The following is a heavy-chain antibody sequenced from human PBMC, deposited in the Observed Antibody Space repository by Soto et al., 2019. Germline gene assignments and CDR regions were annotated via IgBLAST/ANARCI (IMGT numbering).Heavy chain of an antibody. CDR2: ISAYNGNT. D-gene: IGHD2-15*01. V-gene: IGHV1-18*01. J-gene: IGHJ5*02. CDR3: ARDFGGDCSGGSCYPNWFDP. Sequence: ASVKVSCKASGYTFTSYGISWVRQAPGQGLEWMGWISAYNGNTNYAQKLQGRVTMTTDTSTSTAYMELRSLRSDDTAVYYCARDFGGDCSGGSCYPNWFDPWGQGTLVTVSS. CDR1: GYTFTSYG.